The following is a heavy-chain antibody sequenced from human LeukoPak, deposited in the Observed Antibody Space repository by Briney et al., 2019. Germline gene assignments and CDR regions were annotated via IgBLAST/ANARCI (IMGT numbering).Heavy chain of an antibody. CDR2: ISYDGSNK. Sequence: PGGSLRLSCAASGFTFSSYGMHWVRQAPGKGLEWVAVISYDGSNKYYADSVKGRFTISRDNSKNTLYLQMNSLRAEDTAVYYCAKSVVGATILGRLLDYWGQGTLVTVSS. D-gene: IGHD1-26*01. J-gene: IGHJ4*02. V-gene: IGHV3-30*18. CDR3: AKSVVGATILGRLLDY. CDR1: GFTFSSYG.